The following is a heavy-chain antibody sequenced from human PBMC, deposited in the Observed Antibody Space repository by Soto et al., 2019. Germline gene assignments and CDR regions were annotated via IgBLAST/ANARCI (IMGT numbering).Heavy chain of an antibody. CDR2: ISAYNGNT. Sequence: QVQLVQSGAEVKKPGASVKVSCKASGYTFTSYGISWVRQAPGQGLEWMGWISAYNGNTNYAQKLQGRVTMTTDTYTSTGYMELRSLRSDDTAVYYCARDKGYYGSGSYYPTDDWGQGTLVTVSS. D-gene: IGHD3-10*01. V-gene: IGHV1-18*01. CDR3: ARDKGYYGSGSYYPTDD. CDR1: GYTFTSYG. J-gene: IGHJ4*02.